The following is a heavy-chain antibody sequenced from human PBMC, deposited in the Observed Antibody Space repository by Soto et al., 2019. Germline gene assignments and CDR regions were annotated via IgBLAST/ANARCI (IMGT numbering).Heavy chain of an antibody. D-gene: IGHD3-22*01. CDR1: GGSIRSSSSY. Sequence: SETLSLTCTLSGGSIRSSSSYWAWIRQPPGKGLEWIGSIYYSGDTYYNPSLKSRLTISVDTSKKQFSLKLSSVTAPDSAVYYCARLDYYRRACFDPWGQGTLVTVSS. CDR3: ARLDYYRRACFDP. CDR2: IYYSGDT. V-gene: IGHV4-39*01. J-gene: IGHJ5*02.